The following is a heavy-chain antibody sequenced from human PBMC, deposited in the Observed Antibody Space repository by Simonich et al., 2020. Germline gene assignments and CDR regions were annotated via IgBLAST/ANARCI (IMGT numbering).Heavy chain of an antibody. CDR2: IYYSGST. Sequence: QVQLQESGPGLVKPSETLSLTCTVAGGSISSYYLSWIRQPPGKGLEWMGYIYYSGSTHNNPSHKSRVTISVDTSKNQFALKLSSVTAADTAVYYCARSLGYYYYYYGMDVWGQGTTVTVSS. CDR3: ARSLGYYYYYYGMDV. CDR1: GGSISSYY. D-gene: IGHD1-26*01. V-gene: IGHV4-59*08. J-gene: IGHJ6*02.